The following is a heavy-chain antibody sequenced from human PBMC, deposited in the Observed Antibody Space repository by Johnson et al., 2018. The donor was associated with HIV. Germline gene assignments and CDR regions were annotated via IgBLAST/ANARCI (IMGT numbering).Heavy chain of an antibody. CDR1: GFTFSNYA. CDR3: EGYCSGGACYSGVSAFDV. Sequence: VQLVESGGGLVQPGGSLRLSCAASGFTFSNYAMNWVRQAPGKGLEWVSSIGYSASDTYYADSVKGRFTISRDNSNNRLYLQMNSLRAEDTAIYYCEGYCSGGACYSGVSAFDVWGHGTMVTVSS. CDR2: IGYSASDT. D-gene: IGHD2-15*01. J-gene: IGHJ3*01. V-gene: IGHV3-23*04.